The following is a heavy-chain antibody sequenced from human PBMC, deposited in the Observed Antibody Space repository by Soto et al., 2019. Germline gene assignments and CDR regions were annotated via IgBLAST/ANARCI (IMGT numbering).Heavy chain of an antibody. CDR1: GYTFTSYG. Sequence: AVKVSCKASGYTFTSYGISWVRQAPGQGLKRMGWISAYNGNTNYAQKLQGRVTITTDTSTSTSYMELRILRSVDTVLYYCARVMKFGFVLLVYAPAEEHYRMDVWGQGTTVSVS. J-gene: IGHJ6*01. CDR2: ISAYNGNT. D-gene: IGHD2-8*01. CDR3: ARVMKFGFVLLVYAPAEEHYRMDV. V-gene: IGHV1-18*01.